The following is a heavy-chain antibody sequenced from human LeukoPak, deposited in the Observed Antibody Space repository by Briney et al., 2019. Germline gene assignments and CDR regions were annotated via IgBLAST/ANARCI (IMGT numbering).Heavy chain of an antibody. J-gene: IGHJ5*02. CDR3: TRGTPWFDP. CDR2: INPNTGGT. V-gene: IGHV1-2*02. Sequence: ASVKVSCKASGYSFTAYYIYWIRHYPAEGFEWMGWINPNTGGTNYAGKFHGRVIITRDTSIDTAYMELSSVTSDDTAVYYCTRGTPWFDPWGQGTLVTVSS. D-gene: IGHD4-23*01. CDR1: GYSFTAYY.